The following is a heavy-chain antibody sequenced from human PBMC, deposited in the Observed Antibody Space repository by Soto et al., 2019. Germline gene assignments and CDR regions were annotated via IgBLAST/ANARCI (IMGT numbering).Heavy chain of an antibody. J-gene: IGHJ3*02. D-gene: IGHD3-22*01. CDR2: IYSGGST. Sequence: GGSLRLSCAASGFTVSSNYMSWVRQAPGKGLEWVSVIYSGGSTYYADSVKGRFTISRDNSKNTLYLQMNSLRAEDTAVYYCARDISDSSGYYRYAFDIWGQGTMVTVSS. CDR3: ARDISDSSGYYRYAFDI. CDR1: GFTVSSNY. V-gene: IGHV3-53*01.